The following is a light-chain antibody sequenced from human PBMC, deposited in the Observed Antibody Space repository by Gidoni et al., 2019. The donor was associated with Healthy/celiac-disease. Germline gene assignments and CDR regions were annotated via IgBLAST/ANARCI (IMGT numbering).Light chain of an antibody. Sequence: DIQMTQSPSSLPASVADRVTITCRASQSISSYLNWYQQKPGKAPKLLIYAASSLQSGVPSRFSGSGSGTDFTLTISSLQPEDFATYYCQQSYSTFALTFGGGTKVEIK. V-gene: IGKV1-39*01. J-gene: IGKJ4*01. CDR3: QQSYSTFALT. CDR2: AAS. CDR1: QSISSY.